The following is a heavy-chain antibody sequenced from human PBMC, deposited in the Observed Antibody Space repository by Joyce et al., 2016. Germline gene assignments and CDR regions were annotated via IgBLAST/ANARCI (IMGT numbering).Heavy chain of an antibody. V-gene: IGHV1-69*01. CDR3: ASGYGGITTYYLDH. J-gene: IGHJ4*02. CDR1: GDTFSSYA. CDR2: FIPIFGST. Sequence: QVQVVQSGAEVKKPGSSVKISCKASGDTFSSYAFNWVRQAPGQGIEWMGVFIPIFGSTNYAQRFRGRVTITADESTSTAYMELSSLRSEDTAVYFCASGYGGITTYYLDHWGQGTLVTVSS. D-gene: IGHD2/OR15-2a*01.